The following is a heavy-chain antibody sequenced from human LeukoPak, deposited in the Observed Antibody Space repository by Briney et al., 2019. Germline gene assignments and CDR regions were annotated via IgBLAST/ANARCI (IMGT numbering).Heavy chain of an antibody. Sequence: GESLKISCKGSGYSFTTYWIGWVRQMPGKGLEWMGIIYPGDSDTRYSPSFQGQVTISADKSISTAYLQWSSLKASDTAMYYCARRLAAANTDGFDIWAKGQWSPSLQ. CDR1: GYSFTTYW. V-gene: IGHV5-51*01. CDR2: IYPGDSDT. CDR3: ARRLAAANTDGFDI. D-gene: IGHD6-13*01. J-gene: IGHJ3*02.